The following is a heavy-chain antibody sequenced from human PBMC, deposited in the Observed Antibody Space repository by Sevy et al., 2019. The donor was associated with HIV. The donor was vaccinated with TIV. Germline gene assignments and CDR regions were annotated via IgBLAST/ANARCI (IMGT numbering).Heavy chain of an antibody. CDR2: IWYDGSNK. CDR1: GFTFSSYG. D-gene: IGHD2-2*02. CDR3: ARAEVVVPAAIPTYAFDI. V-gene: IGHV3-33*01. J-gene: IGHJ3*02. Sequence: GGSLRLSCAASGFTFSSYGMHWVRQAPGKGLEWVAVIWYDGSNKYYADSVKDRFTISRDNSKNTLYLQMNSLRAEDTAVYYCARAEVVVPAAIPTYAFDIWGQGTMVTVSS.